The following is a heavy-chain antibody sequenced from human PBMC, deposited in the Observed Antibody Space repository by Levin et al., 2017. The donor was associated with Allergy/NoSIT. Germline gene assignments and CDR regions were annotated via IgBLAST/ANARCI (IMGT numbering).Heavy chain of an antibody. J-gene: IGHJ4*02. D-gene: IGHD6-13*01. CDR2: INSGGGDT. V-gene: IGHV3-23*01. CDR3: AKKLVVVAASGVLTLDY. Sequence: SGGSLRLSCVASGFTFSNYGMIWVRQAPGEGLEWVSGINSGGGDTYYAASVEGRFTISRDNSKNTLYLQINSLRAEDTAVYYCAKKLVVVAASGVLTLDYWGQGTLVTVSS. CDR1: GFTFSNYG.